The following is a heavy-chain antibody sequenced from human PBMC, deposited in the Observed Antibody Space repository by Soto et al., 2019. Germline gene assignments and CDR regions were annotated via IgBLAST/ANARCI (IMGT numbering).Heavy chain of an antibody. J-gene: IGHJ6*02. Sequence: QVQLQQSGPGLVKASQTLSLTCTVSGGSIINSGYYWNWIRQHPGKGLEWVGYIYYSGETSYNPPLKSRLTISVDTSKLRFTLTLSSVTAADTAVYYCARDRGGENYYYGMDVWGQGTTVTVSS. CDR3: ARDRGGENYYYGMDV. CDR2: IYYSGET. CDR1: GGSIINSGYY. V-gene: IGHV4-31*03. D-gene: IGHD3-16*01.